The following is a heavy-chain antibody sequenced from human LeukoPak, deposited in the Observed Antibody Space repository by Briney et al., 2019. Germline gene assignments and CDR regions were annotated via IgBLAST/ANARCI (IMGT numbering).Heavy chain of an antibody. CDR3: ARATYSSSPCFDY. Sequence: EASVKVSCKASGGTFSSYAISWVRQAPGQGLEWMVGIIPIFGTANYAQKFQGRVTITADKSTSTAYMELSSLRSEDTAVYYCARATYSSSPCFDYWGQGTLVTVSS. V-gene: IGHV1-69*06. CDR1: GGTFSSYA. CDR2: IIPIFGTA. J-gene: IGHJ4*02. D-gene: IGHD6-6*01.